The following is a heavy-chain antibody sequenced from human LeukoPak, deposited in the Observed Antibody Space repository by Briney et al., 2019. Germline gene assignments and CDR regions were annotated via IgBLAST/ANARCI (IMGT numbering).Heavy chain of an antibody. J-gene: IGHJ3*02. Sequence: SETLSLTCVVYDDSFSAYYWSWIRQPPGKGLEWIGEINHSGSINYNPSLKSRVTISIDTSKHRFSLKLSSVTAADTAVYYCARPASPLPATTGTFAFDTWGQGTMVTVSS. CDR1: DDSFSAYY. CDR3: ARPASPLPATTGTFAFDT. V-gene: IGHV4-34*01. CDR2: INHSGSI. D-gene: IGHD4-17*01.